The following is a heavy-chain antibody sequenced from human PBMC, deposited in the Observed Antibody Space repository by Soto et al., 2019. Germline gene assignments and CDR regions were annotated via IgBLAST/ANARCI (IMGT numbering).Heavy chain of an antibody. CDR3: ARDTARNYDYIWGSYRPQYYYYYMDV. V-gene: IGHV4-30-4*01. CDR1: GGSISSGDYY. Sequence: SETLSLTCTVSGGSISSGDYYWSWIRQPPGKGLEWIGYIYYSGSTYYNPSLKSRVTISVDTSKNQFSLKLSSVTAADTAVYYCARDTARNYDYIWGSYRPQYYYYYMDVWGKGTTVTVSS. D-gene: IGHD3-16*02. J-gene: IGHJ6*03. CDR2: IYYSGST.